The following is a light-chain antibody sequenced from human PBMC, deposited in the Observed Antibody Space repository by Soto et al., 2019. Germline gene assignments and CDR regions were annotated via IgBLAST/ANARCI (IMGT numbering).Light chain of an antibody. CDR3: QHYKTWPLS. CDR2: DAS. V-gene: IGKV3-15*01. Sequence: EIVMTQSPATLSESPGERATLSCRASQSIGSTLAWYQQKPGQTPRLLIYDASTRATGIPARFSGIGSGTEFTLIISSLQSEDFAVYYCQHYKTWPLSFGGGTKVEI. J-gene: IGKJ4*01. CDR1: QSIGST.